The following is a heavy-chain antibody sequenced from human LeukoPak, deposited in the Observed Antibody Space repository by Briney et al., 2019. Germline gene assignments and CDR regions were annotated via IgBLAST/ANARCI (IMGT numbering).Heavy chain of an antibody. CDR2: ISGSGGST. J-gene: IGHJ3*02. CDR3: ATSGQLWYDAFDI. D-gene: IGHD5-18*01. Sequence: PGGSLRLSCAASGFTFSSYAMSWVRQAPGKGLEWVSAISGSGGSTYYADSVKGRFTISRDNSKNTLYLQMNSLRAEDTAVYYCATSGQLWYDAFDIWGQGTMVTVSS. V-gene: IGHV3-23*01. CDR1: GFTFSSYA.